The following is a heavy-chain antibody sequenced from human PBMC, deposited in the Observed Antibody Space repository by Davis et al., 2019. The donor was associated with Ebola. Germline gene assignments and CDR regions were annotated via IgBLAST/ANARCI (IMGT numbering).Heavy chain of an antibody. CDR2: INHHGIT. V-gene: IGHV4-34*01. CDR3: ARPGDNWYFDL. CDR1: GGSFSGYY. D-gene: IGHD7-27*01. Sequence: SETLSLTCAVYGGSFSGYYWSWIRQPPGKGLEWMGEINHHGITSYNPSLKSRVSMSVDTSKKQFSLKVTSVTAADTAVYYCARPGDNWYFDLWGRGTLVTVSS. J-gene: IGHJ2*01.